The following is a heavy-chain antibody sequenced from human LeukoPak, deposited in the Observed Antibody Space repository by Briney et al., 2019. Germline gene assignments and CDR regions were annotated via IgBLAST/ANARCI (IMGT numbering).Heavy chain of an antibody. D-gene: IGHD3-22*01. Sequence: PSETLSLTCTVSGYSISSGYYWGWIRQPPGKGLEWIGSIYYSGSTYYNPSLKSRVTISVDTSKNQFSLKLSSVTAADTAVYYCASQGRKNYDSSGYYYASWGQGTLVTVSS. J-gene: IGHJ4*02. V-gene: IGHV4-38-2*02. CDR1: GYSISSGYY. CDR3: ASQGRKNYDSSGYYYAS. CDR2: IYYSGST.